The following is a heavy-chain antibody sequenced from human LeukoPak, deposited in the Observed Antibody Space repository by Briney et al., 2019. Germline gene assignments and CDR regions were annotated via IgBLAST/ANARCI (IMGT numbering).Heavy chain of an antibody. CDR1: GFTFSSYS. CDR2: ISSSSSYI. V-gene: IGHV3-21*01. D-gene: IGHD3-10*01. Sequence: GGSLRLSCAASGFTFSSYSMNWVRQAPGKGLEWVSSISSSSSYIYYADSVKGRFTISRDNAKNSLYLQMNSLRAEDTAVYYCAGATVLWFGELKFDYWGQGTLVTVSS. J-gene: IGHJ4*02. CDR3: AGATVLWFGELKFDY.